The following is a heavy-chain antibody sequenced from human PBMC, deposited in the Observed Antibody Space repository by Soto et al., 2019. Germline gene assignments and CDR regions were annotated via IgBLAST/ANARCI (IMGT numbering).Heavy chain of an antibody. CDR2: IIPILGIA. Sequence: QVQLVQSGAVVKKPGSSVKVSCKASGGTFSSYTISWVRQAPGQGLEWMGRIIPILGIANYAQKFQGRVTITAHKSTSTAYTEPSSLRSDDTAVYYCARDEPYSSGPFDYWGQGTLVTVSS. CDR1: GGTFSSYT. J-gene: IGHJ4*02. V-gene: IGHV1-69*08. D-gene: IGHD6-19*01. CDR3: ARDEPYSSGPFDY.